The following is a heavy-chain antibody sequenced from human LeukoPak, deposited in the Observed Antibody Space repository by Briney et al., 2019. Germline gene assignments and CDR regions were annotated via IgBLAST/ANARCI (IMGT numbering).Heavy chain of an antibody. J-gene: IGHJ2*01. CDR1: GGAVSRGRYY. CDR2: LHYSGSS. V-gene: IGHV4-61*01. CDR3: ARVIAAATWFFDL. Sequence: SETLSLTCTVSGGAVSRGRYYWSWIRQPPGKGLEGIGYLHYSGSSNYNPSLKSRVTISVDTSKNQFSLKLTSVTAADTAVYYCARVIAAATWFFDLWGRGILVTVSS. D-gene: IGHD6-13*01.